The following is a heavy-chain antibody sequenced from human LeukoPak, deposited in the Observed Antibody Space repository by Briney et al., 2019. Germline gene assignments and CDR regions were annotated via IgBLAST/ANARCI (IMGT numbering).Heavy chain of an antibody. J-gene: IGHJ5*02. D-gene: IGHD2-2*01. CDR1: GFIFSSYW. CDR2: IKEEGSEK. V-gene: IGHV3-7*01. Sequence: PGGSLRLSCAVTGFIFSSYWMSWVRQAPGKGLEWVASIKEEGSEKHYVDSVKGRFTISRDNAKNSLYLQMNSLRAEDTAVYYCARGHYQLSWGQGILVTVSS. CDR3: ARGHYQLS.